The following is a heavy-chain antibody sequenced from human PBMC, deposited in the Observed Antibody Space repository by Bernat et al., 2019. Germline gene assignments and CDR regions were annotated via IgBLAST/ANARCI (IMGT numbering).Heavy chain of an antibody. CDR2: IYYSGST. CDR1: GGSISSGGYY. Sequence: QVQLQESGPGLVKPSQTLSLTCTVSGGSISSGGYYWSWIRQHPGKGLEWIGYIYYSGSTYYNPSLKSRVTISVDTSKNQFSLKLSSVTAADTAVYYCARDGGGDGDYDYYYYYYMDVWGKGTTVTVSS. V-gene: IGHV4-31*03. CDR3: ARDGGGDGDYDYYYYYYMDV. D-gene: IGHD4-17*01. J-gene: IGHJ6*03.